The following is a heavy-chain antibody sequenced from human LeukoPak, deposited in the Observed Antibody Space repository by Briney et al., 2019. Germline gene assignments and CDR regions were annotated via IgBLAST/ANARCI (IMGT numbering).Heavy chain of an antibody. CDR1: GYTFTGYY. J-gene: IGHJ4*02. Sequence: ASVKVSCKASGYTFTGYYMHWGRQAPGQGLEWMGWSDPNSGGNNYAQKFQGRVTMTMDTSISKAYMVLNRLRSDDTAVYYCAREYYYGSGNYYNRIDYWGQGTLVTVSS. D-gene: IGHD3-10*01. CDR3: AREYYYGSGNYYNRIDY. V-gene: IGHV1-2*02. CDR2: SDPNSGGN.